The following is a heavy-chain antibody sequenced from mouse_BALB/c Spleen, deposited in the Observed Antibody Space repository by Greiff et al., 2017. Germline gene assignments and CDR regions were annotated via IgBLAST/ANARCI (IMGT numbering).Heavy chain of an antibody. CDR3: ASAGTHFDY. CDR2: ISSGGSYT. CDR1: GFTFSSYG. V-gene: IGHV5-6*01. J-gene: IGHJ2*01. D-gene: IGHD4-1*01. Sequence: EVQGVESGGDLVKPGGSLKLSCAASGFTFSSYGMSWVRQTPDKRLEWVATISSGGSYTYYPDSVKGRFTISRDNAKNTLYLQMSSLKSEDTAMYYCASAGTHFDYWGQGTTLTVSS.